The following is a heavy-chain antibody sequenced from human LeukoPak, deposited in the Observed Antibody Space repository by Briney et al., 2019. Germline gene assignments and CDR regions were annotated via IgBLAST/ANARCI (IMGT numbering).Heavy chain of an antibody. CDR1: GFTFSSYA. Sequence: GGSLRLSCAASGFTFSSYAMSWVRQAPGKGLEWVSRINPDGKSASYADSVKGRFTIARDDARKTLYLQMNSLRAEDTAVYYCLTIVETTFDAFDIWGQGTMVTVSS. V-gene: IGHV3-74*01. CDR2: INPDGKSA. CDR3: LTIVETTFDAFDI. J-gene: IGHJ3*02. D-gene: IGHD2/OR15-2a*01.